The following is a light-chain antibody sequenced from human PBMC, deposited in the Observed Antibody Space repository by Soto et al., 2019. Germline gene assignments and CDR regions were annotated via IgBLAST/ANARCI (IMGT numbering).Light chain of an antibody. J-gene: IGKJ1*01. CDR1: QTVSSNF. V-gene: IGKV3-20*01. CDR2: GAS. CDR3: QQSYSTPWT. Sequence: EMVLTQSPDTLSVSPGERATLSCRASQTVSSNFLAWYQQRPGQAPRLLIYGASSRAAGIPDRFSGSGSGTDFTLTISSLQPEDFATYYCQQSYSTPWTFGQGTKVDI.